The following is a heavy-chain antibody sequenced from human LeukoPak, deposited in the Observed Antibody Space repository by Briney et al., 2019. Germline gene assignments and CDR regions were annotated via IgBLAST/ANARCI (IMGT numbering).Heavy chain of an antibody. J-gene: IGHJ4*02. CDR1: GYTLTGYY. V-gene: IGHV1-2*02. CDR2: INPNSGGT. Sequence: VASVTVSCKASGYTLTGYYMHWVRQGPGQGIEWMGWINPNSGGTNYAQKFQGRVTMTRDASISTAYMELSWLRSDDTALYYCATDYAGNSVPDYWGQGTLVTVSS. D-gene: IGHD4-23*01. CDR3: ATDYAGNSVPDY.